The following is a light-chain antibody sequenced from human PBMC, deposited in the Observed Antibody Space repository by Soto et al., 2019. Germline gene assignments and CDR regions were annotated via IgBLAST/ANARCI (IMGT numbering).Light chain of an antibody. CDR1: GSNICVGYD. V-gene: IGLV1-40*01. CDR3: KPYDSSLSGLFV. CDR2: GNG. Sequence: SVLTQPASVSGATVQTVTISCPGTGSNICVGYDVHCCQKLARTAAKRIIFGNGNRPSAVPDRFSASKSATSASMAIPGIQAEDEADYYCKPYDSSLSGLFVFGTGTKVPVL. J-gene: IGLJ1*01.